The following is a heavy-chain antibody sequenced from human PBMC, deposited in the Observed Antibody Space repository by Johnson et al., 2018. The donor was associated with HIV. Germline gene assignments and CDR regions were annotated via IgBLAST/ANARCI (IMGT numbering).Heavy chain of an antibody. CDR3: AKSSRVATTFDAFDI. CDR2: IYSGGST. Sequence: VQLVESGGGVVQPGRSLRLSCAASGFTFSTYAMHWVRQAPGKGLEWVSVIYSGGSTYYADSVKGRFTISRDNSKNTLYLQMNSLRAEDTAVYYCAKSSRVATTFDAFDIWGQGTMVTVSS. V-gene: IGHV3-66*01. J-gene: IGHJ3*02. D-gene: IGHD2-15*01. CDR1: GFTFSTYA.